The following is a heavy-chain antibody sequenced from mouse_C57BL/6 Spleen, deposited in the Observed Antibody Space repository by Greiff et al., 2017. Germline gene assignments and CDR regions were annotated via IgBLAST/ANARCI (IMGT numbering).Heavy chain of an antibody. J-gene: IGHJ2*01. V-gene: IGHV1-69*01. D-gene: IGHD1-1*02. Sequence: VQLQQPGAELVMPGASVKLSCKASGYTFTSYWMHWVKQRPGQGLEWIGEIDPSDSYTNYNQKFKGKSTLTVDKSSSTAYMQLSSLTSEDSAVYYCARLDYGWGQGTTLKVSS. CDR1: GYTFTSYW. CDR2: IDPSDSYT. CDR3: ARLDYG.